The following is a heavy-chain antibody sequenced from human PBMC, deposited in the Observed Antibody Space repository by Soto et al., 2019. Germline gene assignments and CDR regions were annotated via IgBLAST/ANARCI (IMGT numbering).Heavy chain of an antibody. CDR3: AKDTTIFGVVESLFDY. V-gene: IGHV3-23*01. CDR1: GFTFSSYA. J-gene: IGHJ4*02. D-gene: IGHD3-3*01. CDR2: ISGSGGST. Sequence: GGSLRLSCSASGFTFSSYAMHWVRQAPGKGLEWVSAISGSGGSTYYADSVKGRFTISRNNSKNTLYLQMNSLRAEDTAVYYCAKDTTIFGVVESLFDYWGQGTLVTVSS.